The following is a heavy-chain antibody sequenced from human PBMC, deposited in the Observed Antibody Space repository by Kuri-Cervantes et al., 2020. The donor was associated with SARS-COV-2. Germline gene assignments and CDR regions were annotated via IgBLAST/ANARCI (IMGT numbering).Heavy chain of an antibody. CDR3: ARCVRAPSQNNYYMDV. D-gene: IGHD5-24*01. J-gene: IGHJ6*03. Sequence: SLKISCAASGFTFDDYAMHWVRQAPGKGLEWVSGISWNSGSIGYADSVKGRFTISRDNAEKSVYLQMNSLRAEDTAVYYCARCVRAPSQNNYYMDVWGKGTTVTVSS. CDR1: GFTFDDYA. V-gene: IGHV3-9*01. CDR2: ISWNSGSI.